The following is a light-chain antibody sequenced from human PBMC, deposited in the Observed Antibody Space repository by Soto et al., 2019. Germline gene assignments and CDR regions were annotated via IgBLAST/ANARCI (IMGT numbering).Light chain of an antibody. CDR3: QQYNNWPRT. CDR1: QDVSTN. CDR2: AAS. J-gene: IGKJ1*01. Sequence: EVVITHSPATLSFSPVERATLSCRASQDVSTNVAWFQQKFGQAPRLLIYAASTRATGLPARFSGSASGSDFTLTISGLQSEDAAIYYCQQYNNWPRTFGQGTKVDIK. V-gene: IGKV3-15*01.